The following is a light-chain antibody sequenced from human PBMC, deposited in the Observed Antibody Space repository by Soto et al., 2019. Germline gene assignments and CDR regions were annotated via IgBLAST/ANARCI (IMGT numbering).Light chain of an antibody. CDR2: AAS. V-gene: IGKV1-39*01. J-gene: IGKJ5*01. CDR3: QQYNNWLIT. Sequence: DIQITHSPSSLSASVLYRVTITCRASQSISSYLNWYQQKPGKVPKLLIYAASSLQSGVPSRFSGSGSGTDFTLTISSLQPEDFAVYYCQQYNNWLITFGQGTRLEIK. CDR1: QSISSY.